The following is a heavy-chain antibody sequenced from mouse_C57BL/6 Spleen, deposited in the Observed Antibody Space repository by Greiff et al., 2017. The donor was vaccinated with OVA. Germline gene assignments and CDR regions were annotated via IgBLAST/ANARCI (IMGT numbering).Heavy chain of an antibody. J-gene: IGHJ1*03. V-gene: IGHV1-74*01. Sequence: QVQLQQPGAELVKPGASVKVSCKASGYTFTSYWMHWVKQRPGQGLEWIGRIHPSDSDTNYNQKFKGKATLTVDKSSSTAYMQLSSLTSEDSAVYYCAIHYGSSPWYFDVWGTGTTVTVSS. CDR2: IHPSDSDT. D-gene: IGHD1-1*01. CDR1: GYTFTSYW. CDR3: AIHYGSSPWYFDV.